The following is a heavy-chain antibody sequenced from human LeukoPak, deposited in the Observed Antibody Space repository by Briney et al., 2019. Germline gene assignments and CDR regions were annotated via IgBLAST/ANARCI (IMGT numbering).Heavy chain of an antibody. J-gene: IGHJ3*01. CDR2: IYYSGST. CDR3: ARDLWELQSAFDL. Sequence: SETLSLTCTVSGGSISSSSYYWSWIRQPPGKGLEYIGYIYYSGSTNYNPSLMSRVIISVDTSKNQFSLKLRSVTAADTAVYYCARDLWELQSAFDLWGQGTMVTVSS. D-gene: IGHD1-26*01. V-gene: IGHV4-61*01. CDR1: GGSISSSSYY.